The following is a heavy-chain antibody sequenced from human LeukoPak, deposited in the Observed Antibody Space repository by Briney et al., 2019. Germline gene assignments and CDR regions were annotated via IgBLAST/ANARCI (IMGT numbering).Heavy chain of an antibody. CDR2: IYYSGST. CDR1: GGSISSSSYY. V-gene: IGHV4-39*07. CDR3: ARDRLLHPNWFDP. J-gene: IGHJ5*02. D-gene: IGHD2-15*01. Sequence: SETLSLTCTVSGGSISSSSYYWGWIRQPPGKGLEWIGSIYYSGSTYYNPSLKSRVTISVDTSKNQFSLKLSSVTAADTAVYYCARDRLLHPNWFDPWGQGTLVTVSS.